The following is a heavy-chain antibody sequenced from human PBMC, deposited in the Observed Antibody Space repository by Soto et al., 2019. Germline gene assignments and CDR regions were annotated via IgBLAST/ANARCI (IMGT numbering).Heavy chain of an antibody. CDR3: ARGAGSKPYYYYGMDV. CDR2: IIPILGIA. CDR1: GGTFSSYT. J-gene: IGHJ6*02. V-gene: IGHV1-69*02. D-gene: IGHD1-26*01. Sequence: QVQLVQSGAEVKKPGSSVKVSCKASGGTFSSYTISWVRQAPGQGLEWMGRIIPILGIANYAQKFQGRVTITADKSTSTAYMELSSLRSEDTAVYYCARGAGSKPYYYYGMDVWGQGTTVTVSS.